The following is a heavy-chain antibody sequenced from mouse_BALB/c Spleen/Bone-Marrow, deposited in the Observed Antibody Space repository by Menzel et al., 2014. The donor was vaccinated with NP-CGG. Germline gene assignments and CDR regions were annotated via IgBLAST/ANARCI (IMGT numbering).Heavy chain of an antibody. V-gene: IGHV2-2*02. J-gene: IGHJ4*01. CDR1: GFSLTSYG. Sequence: QVQLKESGPGLVQPSQSLSITCTVSGFSLTSYGVHWVRQSPGKGLEWLGVIWSGGNTDYNAAFISRLSISKDNSKSQVFFKMNSLQTNDTAIYYCARNPIRRDAMDYWGQGTSVTVSS. CDR2: IWSGGNT. D-gene: IGHD2-12*01. CDR3: ARNPIRRDAMDY.